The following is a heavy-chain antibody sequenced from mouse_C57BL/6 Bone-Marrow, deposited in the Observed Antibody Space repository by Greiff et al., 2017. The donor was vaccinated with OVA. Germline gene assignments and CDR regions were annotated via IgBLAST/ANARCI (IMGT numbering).Heavy chain of an antibody. Sequence: EVMLVESGGGLVQPGGSLKLSCAASGFTFSDYYMYWVRQTPEKRLEWVASLSHGGGSTYYPDTVKGRFTLSRDHAKTTLYLQMSRLKSDDTAMYYCARHAYPRIYWYFEVWGTGTTVTVSS. D-gene: IGHD2-10*01. CDR3: ARHAYPRIYWYFEV. CDR2: LSHGGGST. J-gene: IGHJ1*03. CDR1: GFTFSDYY. V-gene: IGHV5-12*01.